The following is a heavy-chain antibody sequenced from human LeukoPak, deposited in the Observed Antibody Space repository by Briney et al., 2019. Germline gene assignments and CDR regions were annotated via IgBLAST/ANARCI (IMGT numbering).Heavy chain of an antibody. J-gene: IGHJ4*02. CDR1: GGSFSGYY. Sequence: SETLSLTCAVYGGSFSGYYWSWIRQPPGKGLEWIGEINHSGSTNYNPSLKSRVTISVDMSKNQFSLKLSSVTAADTAVYYCARGRPHGDLGYWGQGTLVTVSS. D-gene: IGHD4-17*01. CDR3: ARGRPHGDLGY. CDR2: INHSGST. V-gene: IGHV4-34*01.